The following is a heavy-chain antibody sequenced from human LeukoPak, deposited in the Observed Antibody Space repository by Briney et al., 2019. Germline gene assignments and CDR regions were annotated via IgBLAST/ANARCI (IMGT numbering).Heavy chain of an antibody. J-gene: IGHJ4*02. V-gene: IGHV4-34*01. CDR2: IDHSGGT. CDR1: GGSFSGYY. Sequence: SETLSLTCAVYGGSFSGYYCSWLRHPPGKALEGIGEIDHSGGTNYNPSLKSRVTMPLDNSNNHFSLKLSSVTAADTAVYYCARDRGEYSYAYDYWGQGTLVTVSS. CDR3: ARDRGEYSYAYDY. D-gene: IGHD5-18*01.